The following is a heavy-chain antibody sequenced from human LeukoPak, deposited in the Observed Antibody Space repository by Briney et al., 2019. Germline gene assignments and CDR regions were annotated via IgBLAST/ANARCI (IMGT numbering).Heavy chain of an antibody. V-gene: IGHV1-2*02. Sequence: ASVKVSCKASGYTFIAYYMHWVRQAPGQGLEWMGWINPNSGGTNYAQKFQGRVTMTRDTSISTAYMELSRLRSDDTAVYYCARGPNIVVVPAAIGGYGMDVWGQGTTVTVSS. CDR2: INPNSGGT. J-gene: IGHJ6*02. D-gene: IGHD2-2*01. CDR3: ARGPNIVVVPAAIGGYGMDV. CDR1: GYTFIAYY.